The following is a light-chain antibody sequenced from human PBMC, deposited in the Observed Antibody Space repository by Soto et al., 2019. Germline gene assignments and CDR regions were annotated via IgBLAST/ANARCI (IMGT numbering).Light chain of an antibody. Sequence: EIVLTHYPATLSLSPGDRASLSCRASQSVDGYLAWYQQKPGQPPRLLIFGASTRAAGIPARFSGSGSGTEFTLTISSLQSEDFAVYYCQQYSNWPLTFGGGTKVDIK. CDR2: GAS. CDR3: QQYSNWPLT. V-gene: IGKV3-15*01. J-gene: IGKJ4*01. CDR1: QSVDGY.